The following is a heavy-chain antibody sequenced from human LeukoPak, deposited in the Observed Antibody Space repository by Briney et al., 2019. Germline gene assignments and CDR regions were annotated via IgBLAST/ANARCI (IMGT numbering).Heavy chain of an antibody. Sequence: GGSLRLSCAASGFTFSDRYMIWVRQIPGKGLEWISYISPSGGNIYYADSVKDRFTVSRDNAQNSVFLQMNSLRGEDTAFYYCARASDLLMWFGAIDHWAQGTLVTVSS. CDR3: ARASDLLMWFGAIDH. J-gene: IGHJ4*02. CDR1: GFTFSDRY. V-gene: IGHV3-11*01. CDR2: ISPSGGNI. D-gene: IGHD3-10*01.